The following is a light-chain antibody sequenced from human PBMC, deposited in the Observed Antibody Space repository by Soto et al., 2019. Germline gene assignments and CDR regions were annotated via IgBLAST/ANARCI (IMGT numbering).Light chain of an antibody. V-gene: IGKV3-15*01. CDR1: QSISIH. Sequence: EIVMTQSPATLSVSPGERATLSCRASQSISIHLAWYQQQPGQGPRILIYGASTRDTGTPARFSGSGSGTDFTLTISSLQSEDFAAYYCQQYDSWPAWTFGQGTKVDIK. J-gene: IGKJ1*01. CDR2: GAS. CDR3: QQYDSWPAWT.